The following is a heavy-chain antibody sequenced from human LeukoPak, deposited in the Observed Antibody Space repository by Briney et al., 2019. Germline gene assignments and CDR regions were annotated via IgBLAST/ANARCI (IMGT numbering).Heavy chain of an antibody. CDR2: IIPIFGTA. D-gene: IGHD3-10*01. CDR1: GGTFSSYA. Sequence: SVKVSCKASGGTFSSYAISWVRLAPGQGLEWMGGIIPIFGTANYAQKFQGRVTITADKSTSTAYMELSSLRSEDTAVYYCARGNYYGSGSSLDYWGQGTLVTVSS. V-gene: IGHV1-69*06. J-gene: IGHJ4*02. CDR3: ARGNYYGSGSSLDY.